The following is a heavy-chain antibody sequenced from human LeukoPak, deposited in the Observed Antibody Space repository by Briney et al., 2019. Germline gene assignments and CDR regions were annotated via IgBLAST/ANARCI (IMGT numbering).Heavy chain of an antibody. J-gene: IGHJ4*02. Sequence: GGSLRLSCAASGFTFSTYTMNWVRQAPGKGLEWVSYITSSSSTIYYADSVKGRFTISRDNAKNSLYLQMNSLRAEDTALYYCARIRYCTNGVCYREYYFDYWGQGTLVTVSS. CDR1: GFTFSTYT. V-gene: IGHV3-48*04. CDR3: ARIRYCTNGVCYREYYFDY. CDR2: ITSSSSTI. D-gene: IGHD2-8*01.